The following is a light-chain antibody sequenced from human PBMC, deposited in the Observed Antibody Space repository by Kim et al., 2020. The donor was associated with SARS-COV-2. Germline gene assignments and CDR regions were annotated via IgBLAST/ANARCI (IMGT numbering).Light chain of an antibody. CDR1: QSISSW. J-gene: IGKJ1*01. CDR2: KAS. V-gene: IGKV1-5*03. Sequence: AAVGDRVTITCRASQSISSWLAWYQQKPGKAPKLLIYKASSLESGVPSRFSGSGSGTEFTLTISSLQPDDFATYYCQQYNGYSWTFGQGTKVDIK. CDR3: QQYNGYSWT.